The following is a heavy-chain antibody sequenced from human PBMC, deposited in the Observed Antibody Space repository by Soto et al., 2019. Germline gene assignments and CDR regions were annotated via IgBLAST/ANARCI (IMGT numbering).Heavy chain of an antibody. CDR2: IFYSGSA. CDR3: ARSPYSYGFNL. J-gene: IGHJ4*02. D-gene: IGHD5-18*01. Sequence: QVQLQESGPGLVKPSQTLSLTCTVSGGSVSGDDHYWNWIRQPPGKGLEWIGYIFYSGSAFYNPSLQSRVTISVDTSNNQFSLKMKSVTAADTAVYYCARSPYSYGFNLWGQGTLVTVSS. V-gene: IGHV4-30-4*01. CDR1: GGSVSGDDHY.